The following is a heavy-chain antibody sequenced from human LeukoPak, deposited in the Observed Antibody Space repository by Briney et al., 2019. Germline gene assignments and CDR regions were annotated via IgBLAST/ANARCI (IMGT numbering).Heavy chain of an antibody. D-gene: IGHD3-9*01. CDR2: INHSGST. J-gene: IGHJ4*02. CDR1: GGSFSGYY. Sequence: SETLSLTCAVYGGSFSGYYWSWIRQPPGKGLEWIGEINHSGSTNYNPSPKSRVTISVDTSKNQFSLKLSSVTAADTAVYYCARARETYYDILTGYQTLNYFDYWGQGTLVTVSS. V-gene: IGHV4-34*01. CDR3: ARARETYYDILTGYQTLNYFDY.